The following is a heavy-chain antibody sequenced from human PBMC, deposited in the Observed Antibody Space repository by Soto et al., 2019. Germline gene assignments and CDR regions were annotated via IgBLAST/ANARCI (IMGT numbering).Heavy chain of an antibody. CDR1: GGSISSYY. CDR2: IYYSGST. D-gene: IGHD3-10*01. CDR3: ARENPLHGSGPFDY. V-gene: IGHV4-59*01. J-gene: IGHJ4*02. Sequence: SETMSVTCTVSGGSISSYYLSWIRPPPGKGLEWIGYIYYSGSTNYNPSLKSRVTISVDTSKNQFSLKLSSVTAADTAVYYCARENPLHGSGPFDYWGQGTLVTVSS.